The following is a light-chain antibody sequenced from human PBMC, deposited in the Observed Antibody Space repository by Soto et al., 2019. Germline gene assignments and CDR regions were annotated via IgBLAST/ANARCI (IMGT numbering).Light chain of an antibody. CDR2: NNL. J-gene: IGLJ1*01. Sequence: QSVLTQPPSVSGAPGQRVTISCTGSSSNFGAGYEVHWYKQVPGAAPTLVIFNNLNRPSGVTERFSGSKSGTSASLVISGLQAEDEDAYYCQSFDSSLRVYVFGSGTKLTVL. CDR1: SSNFGAGYE. CDR3: QSFDSSLRVYV. V-gene: IGLV1-40*01.